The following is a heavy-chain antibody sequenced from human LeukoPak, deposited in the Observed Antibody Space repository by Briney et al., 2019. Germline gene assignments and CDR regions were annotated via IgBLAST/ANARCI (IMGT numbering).Heavy chain of an antibody. D-gene: IGHD2-2*03. V-gene: IGHV1-46*01. Sequence: ASVKVSCKASGYTFTSYYMHWVRQAPGQGLEWMGIINPSGGSTSYAQKFQGRVTMTRDTSTSTVYMELSSLRSEDTAVYYCARDGLSGYCSSTSCYLRGYWFDPWGQGTLVTVSS. CDR3: ARDGLSGYCSSTSCYLRGYWFDP. J-gene: IGHJ5*02. CDR2: INPSGGST. CDR1: GYTFTSYY.